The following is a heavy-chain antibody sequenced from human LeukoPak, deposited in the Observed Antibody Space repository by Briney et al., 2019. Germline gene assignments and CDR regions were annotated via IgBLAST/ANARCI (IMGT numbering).Heavy chain of an antibody. V-gene: IGHV3-23*01. CDR2: ISGSGGST. CDR1: GFTFSSYA. CDR3: ARDSMAVRGVKIDYFDY. Sequence: PGGSLRLSCAASGFTFSSYAMSWVRQAPGKGLEWVSAISGSGGSTYYADSVKGRFTISRDNAKNSLYLQMNSLRAEDTAVYYCARDSMAVRGVKIDYFDYWGQGTLVTVSS. J-gene: IGHJ4*02. D-gene: IGHD3-10*01.